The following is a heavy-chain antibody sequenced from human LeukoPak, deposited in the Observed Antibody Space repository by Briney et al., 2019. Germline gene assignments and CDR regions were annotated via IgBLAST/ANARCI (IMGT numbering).Heavy chain of an antibody. CDR3: ARLIGTYSRGVYYFDY. J-gene: IGHJ4*02. Sequence: SETLSLTCAVSGGSISSNSYYWGWIRQPPGKGLEWIGSIYYSGSTYYNPSLKSRVTISVGTSKNQFSLKLSSVTAADTAVYYCARLIGTYSRGVYYFDYWGQGTLVTVSS. CDR1: GGSISSNSYY. CDR2: IYYSGST. D-gene: IGHD3-22*01. V-gene: IGHV4-39*07.